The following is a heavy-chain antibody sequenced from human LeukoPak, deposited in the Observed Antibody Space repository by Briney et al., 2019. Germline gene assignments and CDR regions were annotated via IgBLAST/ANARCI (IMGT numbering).Heavy chain of an antibody. J-gene: IGHJ5*02. CDR2: ISHSGSV. CDR1: GGSVSNYY. V-gene: IGHV4-59*02. D-gene: IGHD4-11*01. Sequence: SETLSLTCTVSGGSVSNYYWSWIRQSPGKGLEWIGYISHSGSVNYNPSLKSRVTMSVDTSKNQFSLKLSSVTAADTAVYYCARVGYSNPNWFDPWGQGTLVTVSS. CDR3: ARVGYSNPNWFDP.